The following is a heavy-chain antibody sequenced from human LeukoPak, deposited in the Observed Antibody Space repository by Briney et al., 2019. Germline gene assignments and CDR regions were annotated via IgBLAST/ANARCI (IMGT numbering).Heavy chain of an antibody. CDR2: INHSGST. V-gene: IGHV4-34*01. J-gene: IGHJ4*02. Sequence: ASETLSLTCAVYGGSFSGYYWSWIRQPPGKGLEWIGEINHSGSTNYNPSLKSRVTISVDTSKNQFSLKLSSVTAADTAVYYCARESDYRPAGGFDYWGQGTLVTVSS. D-gene: IGHD4-11*01. CDR3: ARESDYRPAGGFDY. CDR1: GGSFSGYY.